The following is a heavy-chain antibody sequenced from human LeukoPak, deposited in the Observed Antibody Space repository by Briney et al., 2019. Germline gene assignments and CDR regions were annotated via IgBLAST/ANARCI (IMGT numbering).Heavy chain of an antibody. CDR1: GFTFSSYS. V-gene: IGHV3-21*01. CDR3: ARAYGSGSYYIDYYYYGMDV. D-gene: IGHD3-10*01. Sequence: PGGSLRLSCAASGFTFSSYSMNWVRQAPGEGLEWVSSISSSTSYIYYADSVKGRFTISRDNAKNSLYLQMNSLRAEDTAVYYCARAYGSGSYYIDYYYYGMDVWGQGTTVTVSS. J-gene: IGHJ6*02. CDR2: ISSSTSYI.